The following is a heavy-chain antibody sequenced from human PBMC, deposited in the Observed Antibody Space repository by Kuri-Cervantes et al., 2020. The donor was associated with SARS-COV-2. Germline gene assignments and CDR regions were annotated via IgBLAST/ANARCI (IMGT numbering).Heavy chain of an antibody. J-gene: IGHJ3*02. CDR3: AGRWAYYDILEHDAFDI. D-gene: IGHD3-9*01. V-gene: IGHV4-59*08. Sequence: SETLSLTCTVSGGSISSYYWSWIRQPPGKGLEWIGEINHSGSTNYNPSLKSRVTISVDTSKNQSSLKLSSVTAADTAVYYCAGRWAYYDILEHDAFDIWGQGTMVTVSS. CDR2: INHSGST. CDR1: GGSISSYY.